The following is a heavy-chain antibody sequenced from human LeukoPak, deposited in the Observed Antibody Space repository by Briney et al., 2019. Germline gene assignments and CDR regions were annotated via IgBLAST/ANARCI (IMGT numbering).Heavy chain of an antibody. CDR2: INPSGGST. CDR1: GHIFTSYY. Sequence: GTSVKVSCKASGHIFTSYYMHWVRQAPGQGLEWMGIINPSGGSTSYAQKFQGRVTMTRGTSTSTVYMELSSLRSEDTAVYYCARASYEAFDIWGQGTMVTVSS. CDR3: ARASYEAFDI. V-gene: IGHV1-46*03. J-gene: IGHJ3*02.